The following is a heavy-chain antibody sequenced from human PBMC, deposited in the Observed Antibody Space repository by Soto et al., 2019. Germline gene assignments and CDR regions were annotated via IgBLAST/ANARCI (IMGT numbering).Heavy chain of an antibody. CDR3: ARVRTGNYREY. J-gene: IGHJ4*02. V-gene: IGHV3-7*03. CDR2: IKEDGSEK. D-gene: IGHD3-10*01. CDR1: VFTFSTFW. Sequence: GGSLRLSCAASVFTFSTFWMDCVRQAPGKGLEWVAKIKEDGSEKYYADSVKGRFIISRDNARNSVYLQMNSLRAEDTAVYYCARVRTGNYREYWGQGTLVNVSS.